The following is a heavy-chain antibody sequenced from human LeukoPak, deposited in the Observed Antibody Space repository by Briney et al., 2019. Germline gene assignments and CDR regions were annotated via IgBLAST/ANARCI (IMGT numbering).Heavy chain of an antibody. CDR3: ARSSGYLFDP. J-gene: IGHJ5*02. CDR2: IHYSATT. V-gene: IGHV4-39*01. CDR1: GGSISSSSYY. Sequence: SETLSLTCTVSGGSISSSSYYWGWIRQPPGKGLEWIGSIHYSATTYYNPSLKSRVSISVDTSKNQFSLKLSSVSAADTAVYYCARSSGYLFDPWGQGILVTVSS. D-gene: IGHD3-22*01.